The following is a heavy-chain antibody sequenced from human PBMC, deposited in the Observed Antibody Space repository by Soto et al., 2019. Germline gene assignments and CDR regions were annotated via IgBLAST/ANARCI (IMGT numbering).Heavy chain of an antibody. CDR1: GCTFTSYY. CDR3: ARQGIVVVPAAMNYYYGMDV. D-gene: IGHD2-2*01. J-gene: IGHJ6*02. Sequence: GASVKVSCKASGCTFTSYYMHWVRQAPGQGLEWMGIINPSGGSTSYAQKFQGRVTMTRDTSTSTVYMELSSLRSEDTAVYYCARQGIVVVPAAMNYYYGMDVWGQGTTVTVSS. CDR2: INPSGGST. V-gene: IGHV1-46*01.